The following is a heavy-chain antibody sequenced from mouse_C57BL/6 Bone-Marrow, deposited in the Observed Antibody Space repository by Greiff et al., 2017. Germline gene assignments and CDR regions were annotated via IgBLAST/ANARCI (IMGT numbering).Heavy chain of an antibody. CDR1: GFNIKDDY. J-gene: IGHJ3*01. Sequence: EVQLQQSGAELVRPGASVKLSCTASGFNIKDDYMHWVKQRPEQGLEWIGWIDPENGDTEYASKFQGKATITADTSSNTAYLQLSSLTSEDTAVYYCTTAGLRQLLFAYWGQGTLVTVSA. V-gene: IGHV14-4*01. D-gene: IGHD3-2*01. CDR2: IDPENGDT. CDR3: TTAGLRQLLFAY.